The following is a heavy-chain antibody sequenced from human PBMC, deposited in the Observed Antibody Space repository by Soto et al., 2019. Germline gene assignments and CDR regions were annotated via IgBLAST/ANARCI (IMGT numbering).Heavy chain of an antibody. D-gene: IGHD3-10*01. Sequence: ASVKVSCKASGYTFTGYYMHWVRQAPGQGLEWMGWINPNSGGTNYAQKLQGWVTMTRDTSISTAYMELSSLRSDDTAVYYCARDGWYYYGSGSYPSYYYGMDVWGQGTTVPVSS. CDR3: ARDGWYYYGSGSYPSYYYGMDV. J-gene: IGHJ6*02. CDR1: GYTFTGYY. CDR2: INPNSGGT. V-gene: IGHV1-2*04.